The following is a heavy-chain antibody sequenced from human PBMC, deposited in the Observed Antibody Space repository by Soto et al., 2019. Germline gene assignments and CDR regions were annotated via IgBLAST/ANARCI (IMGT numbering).Heavy chain of an antibody. V-gene: IGHV3-7*03. CDR2: IKQDGSEK. J-gene: IGHJ6*02. CDR1: GFTLSSYW. Sequence: EVQLLESGGGLVQPGGSLRLSCAASGFTLSSYWMSWVRQAPGKGLEWVANIKQDGSEKYYVDSVKGRFTISRDNAKNSLYLQMNSLRAEDTAVYYCARGEYCSSTSCYTGEGNYYYYGMDVWGQGTTVTVSS. CDR3: ARGEYCSSTSCYTGEGNYYYYGMDV. D-gene: IGHD2-2*02.